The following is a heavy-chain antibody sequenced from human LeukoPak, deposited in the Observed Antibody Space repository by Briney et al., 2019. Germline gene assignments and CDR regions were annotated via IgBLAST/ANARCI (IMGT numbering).Heavy chain of an antibody. CDR3: ARDDTMVRGVIGTGAFDI. D-gene: IGHD3-10*01. CDR1: GGTFSSYA. J-gene: IGHJ3*02. Sequence: SVKVSCKASGGTFSSYAISWVRQAPGQGLEWMGGIIPIFGTANYAQKFQGRVTITADKSTSTAYMELSSLRSEDTAVYYCARDDTMVRGVIGTGAFDIWGQGTMVTVSS. CDR2: IIPIFGTA. V-gene: IGHV1-69*06.